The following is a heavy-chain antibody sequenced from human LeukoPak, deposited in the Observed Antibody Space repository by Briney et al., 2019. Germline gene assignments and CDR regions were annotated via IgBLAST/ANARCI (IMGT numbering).Heavy chain of an antibody. Sequence: GGSLRLSCAASGFTFSSYWMSWVRQAPGKGLEWVANIKQDGSEKYYVDSVKGRFTISRDNAKNSLYLQMNSLRAADTALYYCARDISISWFYSWGQGTLVSVSS. CDR1: GFTFSSYW. V-gene: IGHV3-7*03. CDR3: ARDISISWFYS. J-gene: IGHJ5*01. D-gene: IGHD3-3*02. CDR2: IKQDGSEK.